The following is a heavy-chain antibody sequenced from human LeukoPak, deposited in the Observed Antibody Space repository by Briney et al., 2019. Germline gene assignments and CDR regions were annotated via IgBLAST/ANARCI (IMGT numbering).Heavy chain of an antibody. CDR2: IYTSGST. CDR1: GGSISSYY. D-gene: IGHD6-13*01. J-gene: IGHJ3*02. CDR3: ATYSSNQGAFHI. V-gene: IGHV4-4*07. Sequence: SETLSLTCTVSGGSISSYYWSWIRRPAGKGLEWIGRIYTSGSTNYNPSLKSRVTMSVDTSKNQFSLKLSSVTAADTAVYYCATYSSNQGAFHIWGQGTMVNVSS.